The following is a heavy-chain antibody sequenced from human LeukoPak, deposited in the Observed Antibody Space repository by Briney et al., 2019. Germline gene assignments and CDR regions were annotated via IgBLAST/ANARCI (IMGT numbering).Heavy chain of an antibody. D-gene: IGHD1-26*01. CDR1: GGSISSYY. Sequence: SETLSLTCSVSGGSISSYYWSWIRQPAGKGLEWIGRIYTSGSTNYNASLKSRGSMSVDTSKNQFSLKLSSVTAADTAVFYCARENSGSYREFDYWGPGTLVTVSS. CDR3: ARENSGSYREFDY. CDR2: IYTSGST. V-gene: IGHV4-4*07. J-gene: IGHJ4*01.